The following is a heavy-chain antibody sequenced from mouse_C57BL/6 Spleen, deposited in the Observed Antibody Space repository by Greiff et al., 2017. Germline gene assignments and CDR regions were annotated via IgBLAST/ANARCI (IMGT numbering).Heavy chain of an antibody. V-gene: IGHV1-52*01. J-gene: IGHJ1*03. Sequence: QVQLQQSGAELVRPGSSVKLSCKASGYTFTSYWMHWVKQRPIQGLEWIGNIDPSDSETHYNQKFKDKATLTVDKSSSTAYMQLSSLTSEDSAVYYCASTPTCWYFDVWGTGTTVTVSS. CDR2: IDPSDSET. D-gene: IGHD4-1*02. CDR3: ASTPTCWYFDV. CDR1: GYTFTSYW.